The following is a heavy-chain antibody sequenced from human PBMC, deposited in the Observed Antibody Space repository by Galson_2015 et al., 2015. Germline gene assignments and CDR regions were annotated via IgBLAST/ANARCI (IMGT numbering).Heavy chain of an antibody. J-gene: IGHJ4*02. CDR3: ARAFGSAKIDY. D-gene: IGHD1-26*01. V-gene: IGHV3-74*01. CDR2: INSDGSST. CDR1: GFTFSRYW. Sequence: SLRLSCAASGFTFSRYWMHWVRQVPGKGLVWVSRINSDGSSTTYADSVKGRFTVSRDNAKNTLYLQMNSLRVEDTAVYYCARAFGSAKIDYWGQGTLVTVSS.